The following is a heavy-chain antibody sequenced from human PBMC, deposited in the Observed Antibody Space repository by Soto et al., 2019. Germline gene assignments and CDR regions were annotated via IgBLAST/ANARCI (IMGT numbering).Heavy chain of an antibody. V-gene: IGHV1-69*13. D-gene: IGHD6-19*01. Sequence: SVKVSCKASGGTFSSYAISWVRQAPGQGLEWMGGIIPIFGTANYAQKLQGRVTITADESTSTAYMELSSLRSEDTAVYYCARDGVGPIAVAGIAWFDPWGQGTLVTVSS. CDR3: ARDGVGPIAVAGIAWFDP. CDR2: IIPIFGTA. CDR1: GGTFSSYA. J-gene: IGHJ5*02.